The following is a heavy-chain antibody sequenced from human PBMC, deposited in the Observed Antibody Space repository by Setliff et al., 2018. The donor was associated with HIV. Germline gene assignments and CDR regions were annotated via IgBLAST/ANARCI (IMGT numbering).Heavy chain of an antibody. D-gene: IGHD2-8*01. Sequence: PSETLSLTCTVSGGSISSGGYYWNWIRQYPVKGLEWIGHIYYNGRTLFNPALGTRLNMSVDTSENQFSLHLNSLRAEDTAVYYCARASGCTNGVCYAYGYYSLDVWGQGTTVTVSS. CDR3: ARASGCTNGVCYAYGYYSLDV. J-gene: IGHJ6*02. V-gene: IGHV4-31*03. CDR2: IYYNGRT. CDR1: GGSISSGGYY.